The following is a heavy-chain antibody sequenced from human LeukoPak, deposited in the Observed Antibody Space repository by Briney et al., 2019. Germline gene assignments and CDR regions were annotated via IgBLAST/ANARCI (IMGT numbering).Heavy chain of an antibody. Sequence: PSETLSFTCTVSGGSISSGSYYWSWIRQPAGKGLEWIGRIYTSGSTNYNPSLKSRVTISVDTSKNQFSLKLSSVTAADTAVYYCARDLIKGARFDPWGQGTLVTVSS. J-gene: IGHJ5*02. D-gene: IGHD3-16*01. CDR1: GGSISSGSYY. CDR2: IYTSGST. V-gene: IGHV4-61*02. CDR3: ARDLIKGARFDP.